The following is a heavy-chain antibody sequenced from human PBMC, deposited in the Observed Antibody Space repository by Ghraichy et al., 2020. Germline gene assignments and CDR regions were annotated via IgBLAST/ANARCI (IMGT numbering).Heavy chain of an antibody. V-gene: IGHV3-15*01. D-gene: IGHD3-3*01. J-gene: IGHJ6*02. Sequence: GGSLRLSCTVSGFPFSNAWMSWVRQAPGKGLGWVGLIKTKTDGGTTDYAAPVKDRFTISRDDSKTTLYLHLNSLKTEDTAIYYCVLLILRISGLYGTDVWGQGTTVTVSS. CDR2: IKTKTDGGTT. CDR1: GFPFSNAW. CDR3: VLLILRISGLYGTDV.